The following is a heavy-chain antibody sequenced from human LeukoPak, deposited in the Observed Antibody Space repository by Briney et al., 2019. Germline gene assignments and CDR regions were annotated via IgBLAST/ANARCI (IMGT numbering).Heavy chain of an antibody. CDR2: INWNGGSI. J-gene: IGHJ6*03. V-gene: IGHV3-20*04. D-gene: IGHD6-6*01. CDR3: ARYGQLVTSYYYYMDV. CDR1: GFTFDDYG. Sequence: GGSLRLSCAASGFTFDDYGMSWVRHAPGKGLEWVSGINWNGGSIGYADSVKGRFTISRDNAKNSLYLQMNSLRAEDTALYYCARYGQLVTSYYYYMDVWGKGTTVTVSS.